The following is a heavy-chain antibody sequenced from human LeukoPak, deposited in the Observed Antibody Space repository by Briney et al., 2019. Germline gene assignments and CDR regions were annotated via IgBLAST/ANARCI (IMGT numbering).Heavy chain of an antibody. V-gene: IGHV3-21*01. Sequence: GGSLRLSCAASGFTFSSYAMSWVRQAPGKGLEWVSSISSSSSYIYYADSVKGRFTISRDNAKNLLYLQMNSLRAEDTAVYYCARDEGGYSGYDFAVAALWGQGTLVTVSS. J-gene: IGHJ4*02. D-gene: IGHD5-12*01. CDR1: GFTFSSYA. CDR2: ISSSSSYI. CDR3: ARDEGGYSGYDFAVAAL.